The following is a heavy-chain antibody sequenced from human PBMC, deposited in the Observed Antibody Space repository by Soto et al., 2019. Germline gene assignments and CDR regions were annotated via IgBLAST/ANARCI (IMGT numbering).Heavy chain of an antibody. D-gene: IGHD5-18*01. CDR1: GYSFTSYW. V-gene: IGHV5-51*01. Sequence: PGESLKISCKGSGYSFTSYWIDWVRQMPGKGLEWMGIIYPGDSDTRYSPSFQGQVTISADKSISTAYLQWSSLKASDTAMYYCARRGYSYGFDYYYGMDVWGQGTTVTVSS. J-gene: IGHJ6*02. CDR3: ARRGYSYGFDYYYGMDV. CDR2: IYPGDSDT.